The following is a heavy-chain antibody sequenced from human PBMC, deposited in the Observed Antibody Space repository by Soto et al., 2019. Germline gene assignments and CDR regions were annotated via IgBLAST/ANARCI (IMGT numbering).Heavy chain of an antibody. CDR1: GFTFNTYP. CDR3: XXXXXXXXSGGYR. D-gene: IGHD3-22*01. V-gene: IGHV3-30*04. J-gene: IGHJ4*02. Sequence: QVQLVESGGGVVQPGRSRRLSCAASGFTFNTYPMHWVRQAPGKGLEWVALISHDGRKKYYADSVKGRFTISRDNSENTXXLXXXXXXXXAXXXXXXXXXXXXXXSGGYRWGQGTLVTVSS. CDR2: ISHDGRKK.